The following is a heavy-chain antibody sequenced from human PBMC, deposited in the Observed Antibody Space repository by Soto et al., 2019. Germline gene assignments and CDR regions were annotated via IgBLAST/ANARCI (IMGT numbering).Heavy chain of an antibody. V-gene: IGHV1-69*13. J-gene: IGHJ6*02. CDR3: ARGSSGSYRHYYYYGMDV. CDR2: IIPIFGTA. Sequence: ASVKVSCKASGGTFSSYAISWVRQAPGQGLEWMGGIIPIFGTANYAQKFQGRVTITADESTSTAYMGLSSLRSEDTAVYYCARGSSGSYRHYYYYGMDVWGQGTTVTVSS. CDR1: GGTFSSYA. D-gene: IGHD1-26*01.